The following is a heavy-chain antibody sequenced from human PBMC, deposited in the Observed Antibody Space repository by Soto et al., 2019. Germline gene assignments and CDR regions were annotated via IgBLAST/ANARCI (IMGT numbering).Heavy chain of an antibody. Sequence: EVQLVESGGGLVQPGRSLRLSCAASGFTFDDYAMHWVRQAPGEGLEWVSGISWNSGSIGYTDSVKGRFTISRDNAKNSLYLQMNSLRVEDTALYYCVKDVSGRGSFYYYFGMDVWDHGTTVTVSS. CDR1: GFTFDDYA. CDR3: VKDVSGRGSFYYYFGMDV. J-gene: IGHJ6*02. CDR2: ISWNSGSI. D-gene: IGHD1-26*01. V-gene: IGHV3-9*01.